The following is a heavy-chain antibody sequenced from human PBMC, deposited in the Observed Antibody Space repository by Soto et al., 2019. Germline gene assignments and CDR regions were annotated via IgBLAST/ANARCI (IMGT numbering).Heavy chain of an antibody. CDR1: GGTFSSSG. CDR2: IVPNLDTT. CDR3: ARWPQPRYTADPYAVDV. D-gene: IGHD3-16*02. J-gene: IGHJ6*02. Sequence: QVHLVQSGTEVKKPGSSVKVSCKASGGTFSSSGFTWVRQAPGQGLEWMGMIVPNLDTTNYAQKFQARVTITADEVTSTGSMELRSLRSEDTAVYYCARWPQPRYTADPYAVDVWRQGTRVIVSS. V-gene: IGHV1-69*11.